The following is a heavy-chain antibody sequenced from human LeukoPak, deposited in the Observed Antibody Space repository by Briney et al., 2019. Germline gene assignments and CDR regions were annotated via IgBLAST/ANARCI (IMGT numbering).Heavy chain of an antibody. CDR1: GGTFSSYA. J-gene: IGHJ4*02. V-gene: IGHV1-69*13. D-gene: IGHD3-10*01. CDR2: IIPIFGTA. Sequence: VASVKVSCKASGGTFSSYAISWVRQAPGQGLEWMGGIIPIFGTANYAQKFQGRVTITADESTSTAYMELSSLRSEDTAVYYCARYHYGSGSGIFDYWGQGTLVTVSS. CDR3: ARYHYGSGSGIFDY.